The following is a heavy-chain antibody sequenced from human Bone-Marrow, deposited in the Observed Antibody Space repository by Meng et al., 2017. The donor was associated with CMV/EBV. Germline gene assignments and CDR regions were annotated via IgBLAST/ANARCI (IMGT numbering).Heavy chain of an antibody. V-gene: IGHV4-34*01. CDR2: INHSGST. Sequence: GSLRLSCAVYGGSFSGYYWSWIRQPPGKGLEWIGEINHSGSTNYNPSLKSRVTISVDTSKNQFSLKLSSVTAADTAVYYCARGHPSSSGWYRDYWGQGTLVTVSS. CDR1: GGSFSGYY. J-gene: IGHJ4*02. CDR3: ARGHPSSSGWYRDY. D-gene: IGHD6-19*01.